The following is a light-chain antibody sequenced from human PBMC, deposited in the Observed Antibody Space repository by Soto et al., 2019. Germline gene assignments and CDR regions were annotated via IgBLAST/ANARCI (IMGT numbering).Light chain of an antibody. CDR3: LQVYDFPYT. CDR1: QSVNRH. V-gene: IGKV3-15*01. CDR2: GAS. Sequence: IVMTQSPATLPVSPGERATLSCRTSQSVNRHLAWYQHKPGQAPRLLIYGASSRATGIPTRFSGSGSGTEFTLTIDSLQSEDFAIYFCLQVYDFPYTFGQGTKVEI. J-gene: IGKJ2*01.